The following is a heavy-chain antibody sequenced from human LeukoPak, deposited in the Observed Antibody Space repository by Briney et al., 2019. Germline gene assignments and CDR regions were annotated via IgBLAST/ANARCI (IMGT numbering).Heavy chain of an antibody. V-gene: IGHV4-59*12. D-gene: IGHD5-18*01. CDR1: GGSISSYY. Sequence: SETLSLTCTVSGGSISSYYWSWIRQPPGKGLEWIGYIYYSGSTNYNPSLKSRVTISVDTSKNQFSLKLSSVTAADTAVYYCAREDTAMDDAFDIWGQGTMVTVSS. J-gene: IGHJ3*02. CDR3: AREDTAMDDAFDI. CDR2: IYYSGST.